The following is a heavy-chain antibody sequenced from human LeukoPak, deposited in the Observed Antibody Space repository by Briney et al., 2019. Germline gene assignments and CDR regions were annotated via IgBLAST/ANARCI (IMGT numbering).Heavy chain of an antibody. Sequence: GASVKVSCKASGYTFTTSGISWVRQAPGQGLEWMGWISAYNGQTNYAQKVQGRVTMTTDTSTKTVYMELRSLGSDDTAEYYCAGVAGFYWNSDSFDYWGQGTQVTVSS. V-gene: IGHV1-18*01. CDR2: ISAYNGQT. CDR3: AGVAGFYWNSDSFDY. J-gene: IGHJ4*02. D-gene: IGHD1-7*01. CDR1: GYTFTTSG.